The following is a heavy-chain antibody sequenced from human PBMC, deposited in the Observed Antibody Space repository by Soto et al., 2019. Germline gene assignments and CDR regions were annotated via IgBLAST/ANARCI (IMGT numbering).Heavy chain of an antibody. CDR2: ISGSGGST. V-gene: IGHV3-23*01. D-gene: IGHD5-18*01. Sequence: LRLSCAASGFTFSSYAMSWVRQAPGKGLEWVSAISGSGGSTYYADSVKGRFTISRDNSKNTLYLQMNSLRAEDTAVYYCAKGVGYSYGFDYWGQGTLVTVSS. J-gene: IGHJ4*02. CDR1: GFTFSSYA. CDR3: AKGVGYSYGFDY.